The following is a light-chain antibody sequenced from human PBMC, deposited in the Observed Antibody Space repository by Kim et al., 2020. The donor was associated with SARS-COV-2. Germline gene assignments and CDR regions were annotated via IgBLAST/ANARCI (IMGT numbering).Light chain of an antibody. V-gene: IGKV3-20*01. CDR2: GAS. Sequence: EIVLTQSPGTLSLSPVERATLSCRASQSVSSSYLAWYQQKPGQAPRLLMYGASSRATGIPDRFSGSGSGTDFTLTISRLEPEDFAVYYCQQYGSSGTFGQGTRLEIK. J-gene: IGKJ5*01. CDR3: QQYGSSGT. CDR1: QSVSSSY.